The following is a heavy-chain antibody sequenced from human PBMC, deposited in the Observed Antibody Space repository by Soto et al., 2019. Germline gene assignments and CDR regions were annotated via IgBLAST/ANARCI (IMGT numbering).Heavy chain of an antibody. J-gene: IGHJ3*01. CDR3: AREKYSCISYDLLDL. CDR2: ITSSSTNV. V-gene: IGHV3-21*01. CDR1: GFTFGTYG. D-gene: IGHD6-13*01. Sequence: GGSLRLSCVASGFTFGTYGMNWVRQAPGKGLEWVSSITSSSTNVYYTDSVKGRFTISRDNAKNSLYLQMNSLRAEDTAVYYCAREKYSCISYDLLDLWGLGTMVTVSS.